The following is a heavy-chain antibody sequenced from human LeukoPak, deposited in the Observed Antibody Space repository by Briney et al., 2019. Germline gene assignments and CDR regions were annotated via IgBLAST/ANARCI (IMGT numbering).Heavy chain of an antibody. D-gene: IGHD2-15*01. J-gene: IGHJ5*02. Sequence: PSETLSLTCTVSGGSISSSSYYWGWIRQPPGKGLEWIGSIYYSGSTYYNPSLKSRVTISVDTSKNQFSLKLSSVTAADTAVYYCARATPPGYCSGGSCYSDWFDPWGQGTLVTVSS. V-gene: IGHV4-39*07. CDR1: GGSISSSSYY. CDR3: ARATPPGYCSGGSCYSDWFDP. CDR2: IYYSGST.